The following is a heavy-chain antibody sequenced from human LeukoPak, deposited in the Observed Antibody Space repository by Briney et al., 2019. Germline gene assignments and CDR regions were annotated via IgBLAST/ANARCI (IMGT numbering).Heavy chain of an antibody. D-gene: IGHD6-6*01. J-gene: IGHJ5*02. Sequence: GGSLRLSCAASGFTFSGYWMHWVRQAPGKGLVWVSRINSDGSSTSYADSVKGRFTISRDNAKNTLYLQMNSLRAEDTAVYYCASNSSLYNWLDPWGQGTLVTVSS. CDR1: GFTFSGYW. V-gene: IGHV3-74*01. CDR3: ASNSSLYNWLDP. CDR2: INSDGSST.